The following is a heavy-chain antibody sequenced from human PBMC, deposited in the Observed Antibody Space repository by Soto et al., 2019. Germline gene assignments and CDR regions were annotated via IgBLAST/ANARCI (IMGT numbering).Heavy chain of an antibody. J-gene: IGHJ2*01. V-gene: IGHV4-59*01. CDR1: GGSITGYY. CDR3: AISSSRTNWYLDF. D-gene: IGHD3-10*01. CDR2: IYYSGST. Sequence: SATLSLTCTVSGGSITGYYWSWIRQPPGKELEWIGYIYYSGSTSYNPSLKSRVTISVDTSKNQFSLNLSSVTAADTAVYYCAISSSRTNWYLDFWGPGTLVTVSS.